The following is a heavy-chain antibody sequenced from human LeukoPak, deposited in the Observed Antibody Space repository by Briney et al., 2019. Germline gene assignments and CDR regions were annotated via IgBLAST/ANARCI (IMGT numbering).Heavy chain of an antibody. J-gene: IGHJ4*02. V-gene: IGHV4-39*07. CDR2: IYYSGST. CDR3: ARERLGGYNYPFDY. CDR1: GGSISSSSYY. D-gene: IGHD5-24*01. Sequence: SETLSLTCTVSGGSISSSSYYWGWIRQPPWKGLEWIGSIYYSGSTYYNPSLKSRVTISVDTSKNQFSLKLSSVTAADTAVYYCARERLGGYNYPFDYWGQGTLVTVSS.